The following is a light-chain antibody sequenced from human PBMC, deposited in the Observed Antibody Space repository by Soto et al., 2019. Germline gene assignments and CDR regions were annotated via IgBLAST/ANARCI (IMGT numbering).Light chain of an antibody. CDR1: QSVSGSR. Sequence: VLTQSPRTLSLSPGERAKLSCRASQSVSGSRLAWYHQKPGQAPRLLIYGAFNRVTGIPVRFSGSGSGTDFTLTISRLEPEDFAVYYCQQYGNSPSTFGQGTEVDIK. CDR3: QQYGNSPST. V-gene: IGKV3-20*01. J-gene: IGKJ1*01. CDR2: GAF.